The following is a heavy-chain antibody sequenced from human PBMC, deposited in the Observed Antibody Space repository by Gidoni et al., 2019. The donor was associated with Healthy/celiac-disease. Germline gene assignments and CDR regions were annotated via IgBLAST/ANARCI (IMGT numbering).Heavy chain of an antibody. CDR1: GYTLTELS. D-gene: IGHD6-13*01. CDR3: ATGYSSSWAGDYYYGMDV. V-gene: IGHV1-24*01. Sequence: QVQLVQSGAEVKKPGASVKVSCKVSGYTLTELSMHWVRQAPGKGLEWMGGFDPEDGETIYAQKFRGRVTMTEDTSTDTAYMELSSLRSEDTAVYYCATGYSSSWAGDYYYGMDVWGQGTTVTVSS. CDR2: FDPEDGET. J-gene: IGHJ6*02.